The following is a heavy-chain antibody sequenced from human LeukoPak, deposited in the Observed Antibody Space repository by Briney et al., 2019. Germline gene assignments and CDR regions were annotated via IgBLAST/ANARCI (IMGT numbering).Heavy chain of an antibody. D-gene: IGHD6-19*01. J-gene: IGHJ6*03. Sequence: PGGSLRLSCAASGFTFSDYYMSWIRQAPGKGLEWVSYISSSGSTIYYADSGKGRFTISRDNAKNSLYLQMNSLRAEDTAVYYCARLVAVVGYYYYYYMDVWGKGTTVTVSS. CDR1: GFTFSDYY. CDR3: ARLVAVVGYYYYYYMDV. V-gene: IGHV3-11*01. CDR2: ISSSGSTI.